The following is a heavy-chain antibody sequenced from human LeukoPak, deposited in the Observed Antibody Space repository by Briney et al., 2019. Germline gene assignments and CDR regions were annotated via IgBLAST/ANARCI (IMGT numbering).Heavy chain of an antibody. CDR3: AREKERYSDY. CDR2: INHSGST. D-gene: IGHD5-18*01. V-gene: IGHV4-34*01. Sequence: SETLSLTCTVSGGSISIYYWSWIRQPPGKGLEWIGEINHSGSTNYNPFLKSRVTISVDTSKNQFSLKLSSVTAADTAVYYCAREKERYSDYWGQGTLVTVSS. J-gene: IGHJ4*02. CDR1: GGSISIYY.